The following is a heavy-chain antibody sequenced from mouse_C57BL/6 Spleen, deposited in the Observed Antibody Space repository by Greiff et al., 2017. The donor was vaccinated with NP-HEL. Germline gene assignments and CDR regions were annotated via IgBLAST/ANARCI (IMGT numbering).Heavy chain of an antibody. CDR2: IYPRSGNT. CDR1: GYTFTSYG. D-gene: IGHD2-4*01. V-gene: IGHV1-81*01. CDR3: AGRIYDDYGGGDGFDV. Sequence: VQLKESGAELARPGASVKLSCKASGYTFTSYGISWVKQRTGQGLEWIGEIYPRSGNTYYNEKFKGKATLTADKSSSTAYMELRSLTSEDSAVYLCAGRIYDDYGGGDGFDVWGTGTTVTVSS. J-gene: IGHJ1*03.